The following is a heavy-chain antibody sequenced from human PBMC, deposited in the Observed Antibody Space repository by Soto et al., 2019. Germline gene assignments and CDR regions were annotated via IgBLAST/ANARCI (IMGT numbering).Heavy chain of an antibody. Sequence: EVQLVESGGGLIYHGGSLRLSCAASGLTISNAWMNWVRQAPGKGLEWVGRIKTNSEGGTTDYAAAVKGRFTVSRDDSKNTLYLQMNSLKTEDTAVYYCTTGSVEGVWGQGTMVAVSS. CDR3: TTGSVEGV. CDR2: IKTNSEGGTT. V-gene: IGHV3-15*07. J-gene: IGHJ6*02. CDR1: GLTISNAW.